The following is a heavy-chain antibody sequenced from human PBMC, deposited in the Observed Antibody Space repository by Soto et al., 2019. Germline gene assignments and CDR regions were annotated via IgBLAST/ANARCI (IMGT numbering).Heavy chain of an antibody. D-gene: IGHD6-19*01. CDR3: ARVGLGAYDY. Sequence: QVQLVQSGAEVKKPVSSVKVSCQASGGIFRNFAVNWMRQAPGQGLEWMGGIIPTLGTPHYAQKFLGRVTITADESTRTVYMEMSSLTVEDTAVYYCARVGLGAYDYRGQGTLVIVSS. CDR2: IIPTLGTP. V-gene: IGHV1-69*01. CDR1: GGIFRNFA. J-gene: IGHJ4*02.